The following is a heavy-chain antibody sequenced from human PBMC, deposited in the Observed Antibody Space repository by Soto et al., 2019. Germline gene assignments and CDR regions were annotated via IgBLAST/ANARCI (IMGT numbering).Heavy chain of an antibody. CDR1: SGSISSSNW. Sequence: QVQLQESGPGLVKPSGTLSLTCAVSSGSISSSNWWSWVRQPPGKGLEWIGEIYHSGSTNYNPSLKVRVTLSIDKSKNNFSLKLSSVTAADTAVDYCARDPLGYCSGGSCYPEGLDYWGQGTLVTVSS. CDR3: ARDPLGYCSGGSCYPEGLDY. J-gene: IGHJ4*02. D-gene: IGHD2-15*01. V-gene: IGHV4-4*02. CDR2: IYHSGST.